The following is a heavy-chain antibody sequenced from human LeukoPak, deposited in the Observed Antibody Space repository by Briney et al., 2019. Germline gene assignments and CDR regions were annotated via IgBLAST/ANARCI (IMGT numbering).Heavy chain of an antibody. V-gene: IGHV4-34*01. J-gene: IGHJ6*02. CDR2: INHSGST. D-gene: IGHD6-13*01. CDR1: GGSFSGYY. Sequence: PSETLSLTCAVYGGSFSGYYWSWIRQPPGKGLEWIGEINHSGSTNYNPSLKSRVTISVDTSKNQFSLKLSSVTAADTAVYYCARGGPLAAAGTDYYYGMDVWGQGTTVTVSS. CDR3: ARGGPLAAAGTDYYYGMDV.